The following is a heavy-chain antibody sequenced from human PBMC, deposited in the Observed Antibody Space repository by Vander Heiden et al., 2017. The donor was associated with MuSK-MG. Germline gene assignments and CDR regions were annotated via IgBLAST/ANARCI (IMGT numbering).Heavy chain of an antibody. CDR1: GVSISSYY. V-gene: IGHV4-4*07. Sequence: VQLQESGPGLVKPSETLSLTCIVSGVSISSYYWSWIRQPAGKGLEWIGRLYPSGSTNYNPSLKSRLIMSVDTSKNQFSLKLRYMTAADTAVYYCARESRYGSGGFDPWGQGTLVTVSS. J-gene: IGHJ5*02. CDR3: ARESRYGSGGFDP. CDR2: LYPSGST. D-gene: IGHD3-10*01.